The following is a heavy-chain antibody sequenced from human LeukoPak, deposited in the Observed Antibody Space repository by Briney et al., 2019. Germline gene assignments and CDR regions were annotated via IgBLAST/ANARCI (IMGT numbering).Heavy chain of an antibody. CDR1: GYSFTSYW. CDR3: ASTWIQLWSGGAFDI. V-gene: IGHV5-10-1*01. J-gene: IGHJ3*02. D-gene: IGHD5-18*01. CDR2: IDPSDSYT. Sequence: GESLKISCKGSGYSFTSYWISWVRQMPGKGLGWMGRIDPSDSYTNYSPSFQGHVTISADKSVSTAYLQWSSLKASDTAMYYCASTWIQLWSGGAFDIWGQGTMVTVSS.